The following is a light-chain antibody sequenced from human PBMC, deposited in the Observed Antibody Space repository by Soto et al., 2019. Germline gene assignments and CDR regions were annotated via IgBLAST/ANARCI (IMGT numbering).Light chain of an antibody. CDR3: CSLTTSHTYV. J-gene: IGLJ1*01. V-gene: IGLV2-14*03. Sequence: QSLLTQPASVSGSPGQSITISCTGTSSDIGHYDYVSWYQQHPGKAPKLMIYHVTYRPSGVSNRYSGSKSGNSASLTISGLKADDEADYYCCSLTTSHTYVFGSGTKVTVL. CDR2: HVT. CDR1: SSDIGHYDY.